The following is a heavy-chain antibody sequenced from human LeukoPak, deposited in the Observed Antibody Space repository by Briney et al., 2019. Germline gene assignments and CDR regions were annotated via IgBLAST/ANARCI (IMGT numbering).Heavy chain of an antibody. CDR3: AKGLSSSSGSF. Sequence: PGGSLRLSCAASGFTVSSNYMSWVRQAPGKGLEFVAYITSDSSGTFYADSVKGRFTISRDNVQNSLYLQMNSLRDEDTAVYYCAKGLSSSSGSFWGQGTLVTVSS. CDR1: GFTVSSNY. J-gene: IGHJ4*02. D-gene: IGHD6-13*01. CDR2: ITSDSSGT. V-gene: IGHV3-48*02.